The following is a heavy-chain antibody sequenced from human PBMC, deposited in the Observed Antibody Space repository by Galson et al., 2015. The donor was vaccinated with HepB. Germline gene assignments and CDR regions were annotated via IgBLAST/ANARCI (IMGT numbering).Heavy chain of an antibody. V-gene: IGHV1-2*06. Sequence: SVKVSCKASGYSFTAYNIHWVRQAPGQGLEWMGRINPNGGGTKYAQRFQGRVIMTRDTSVNTAYMEMSRLRSDDTAVYYCAREYTTSIVSDVGGKGTTVIVSS. CDR1: GYSFTAYN. J-gene: IGHJ6*04. CDR2: INPNGGGT. D-gene: IGHD5/OR15-5a*01. CDR3: AREYTTSIVSDV.